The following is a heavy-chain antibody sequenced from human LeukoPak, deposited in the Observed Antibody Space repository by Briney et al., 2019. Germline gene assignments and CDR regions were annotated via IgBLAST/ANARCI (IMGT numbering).Heavy chain of an antibody. D-gene: IGHD3-22*01. CDR1: GFTFSSYS. CDR3: AKKYYYDSSGYYAYDY. V-gene: IGHV3-48*01. CDR2: ISSSSSTI. Sequence: HTGGSLRLSCAASGFTFSSYSMNWVRQAPGKGLEWVSYISSSSSTIYYADSVKGRFTISRDNAKNTLYLQMNSLRAEDTAVYYCAKKYYYDSSGYYAYDYWGQGTLVTVSS. J-gene: IGHJ4*02.